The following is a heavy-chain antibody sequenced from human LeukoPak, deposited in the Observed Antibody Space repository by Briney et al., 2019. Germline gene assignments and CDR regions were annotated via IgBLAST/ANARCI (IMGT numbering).Heavy chain of an antibody. V-gene: IGHV1-2*06. CDR3: AREGTYYYDSSSYAGAFGI. CDR1: GYTFTGYY. CDR2: MNPNSGGT. D-gene: IGHD3-22*01. Sequence: ASVKVSCKASGYTFTGYYMHWVRQAPGQGLEWMGRMNPNSGGTNYAQKFQGRVTMTRDTSISTAYVELSRLRSDDTAVYYCAREGTYYYDSSSYAGAFGIWGQGTMVTVSS. J-gene: IGHJ3*02.